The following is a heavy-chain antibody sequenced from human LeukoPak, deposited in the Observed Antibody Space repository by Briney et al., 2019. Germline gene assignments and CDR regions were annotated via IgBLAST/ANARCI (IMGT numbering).Heavy chain of an antibody. V-gene: IGHV3-23*01. D-gene: IGHD5-12*01. CDR2: ISASDGGT. CDR1: GFTFSNYA. CDR3: VRGDRNSGWSV. Sequence: GGSLRLSCAASGFTFSNYAMSWVRQAPGKGLEWVSGISASDGGTDHADSVKGRLTISRENSKNTLYLQMNSLRAEDTAVYYCVRGDRNSGWSVWGQGTLVTVSP. J-gene: IGHJ4*02.